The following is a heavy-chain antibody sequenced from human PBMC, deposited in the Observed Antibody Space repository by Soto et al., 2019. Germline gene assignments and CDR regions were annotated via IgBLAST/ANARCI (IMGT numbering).Heavy chain of an antibody. V-gene: IGHV3-23*01. CDR3: ARDFPLAYYYDSSGYFDY. Sequence: GGSLRLSCAASGFTFSTYAMNWVRQPPGKGLEWVSSISGSGAYTYYADSVQGRFTISRDNSKNTLNLQMNSLRAEDTAVYYCARDFPLAYYYDSSGYFDYWGQGTLVTVSS. CDR2: ISGSGAYT. J-gene: IGHJ4*02. CDR1: GFTFSTYA. D-gene: IGHD3-22*01.